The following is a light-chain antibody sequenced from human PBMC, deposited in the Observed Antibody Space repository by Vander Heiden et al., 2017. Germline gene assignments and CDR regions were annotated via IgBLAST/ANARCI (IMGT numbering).Light chain of an antibody. V-gene: IGKV1-5*03. CDR1: QSISSW. Sequence: DIQMTQSPSTLSASVGDRVTITCRASQSISSWLAWYQQKPGKAPKLLIYKASSLESGVPSRFSGSGSGTEFTLTISSLQPDDFATYYCQQYNSYSRGTFGQGTKVXIK. CDR2: KAS. CDR3: QQYNSYSRGT. J-gene: IGKJ1*01.